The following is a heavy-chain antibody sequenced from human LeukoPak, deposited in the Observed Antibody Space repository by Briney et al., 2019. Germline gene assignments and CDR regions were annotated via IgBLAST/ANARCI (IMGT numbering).Heavy chain of an antibody. CDR2: INWNGGST. J-gene: IGHJ6*03. CDR3: ARGTPLRYFDWSSGYYMDV. CDR1: GLTFDDYG. V-gene: IGHV3-20*04. Sequence: GGSLRLSCAASGLTFDDYGMSWVRQAPGKGLEWVSGINWNGGSTGYADSVKGRFTISRDNAKNSLYLQMNSLRAEDTAVYYCARGTPLRYFDWSSGYYMDVWGKGTTVTISS. D-gene: IGHD3-9*01.